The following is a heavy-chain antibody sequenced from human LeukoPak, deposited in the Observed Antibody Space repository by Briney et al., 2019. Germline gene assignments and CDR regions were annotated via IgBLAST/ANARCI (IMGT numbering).Heavy chain of an antibody. V-gene: IGHV1-46*01. CDR1: GYAFTSYY. D-gene: IGHD2-15*01. J-gene: IGHJ4*02. Sequence: ASVKVSXKASGYAFTSYYMHWVRQAPGQGLEWIGIINPSGGSTSLAQKFQGRVTMTRDTSTSTVYMELSSLRSEDTAVYYRARDRYCSGGSCYPDVWGQGTLVTVSS. CDR2: INPSGGST. CDR3: ARDRYCSGGSCYPDV.